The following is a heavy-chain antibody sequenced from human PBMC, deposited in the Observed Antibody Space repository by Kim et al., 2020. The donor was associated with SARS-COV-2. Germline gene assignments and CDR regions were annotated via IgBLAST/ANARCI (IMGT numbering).Heavy chain of an antibody. V-gene: IGHV1-18*04. CDR3: ARAPQHDSAPIDYYYYGMDV. CDR1: GYTFTSYG. CDR2: ISAYNGNT. Sequence: ASVKVSCKASGYTFTSYGISWVRQAPGQGLEWMGWISAYNGNTNYAQKLQGRVTMTTDTSTSTAYMELRSLRSDDTAVYYCARAPQHDSAPIDYYYYGMDVWCPGTPVTVSS. D-gene: IGHD3-22*01. J-gene: IGHJ6*02.